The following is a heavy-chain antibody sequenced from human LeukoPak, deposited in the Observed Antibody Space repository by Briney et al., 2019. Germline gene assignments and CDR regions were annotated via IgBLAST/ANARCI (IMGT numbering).Heavy chain of an antibody. CDR2: IYYTGST. V-gene: IGHV4-59*01. CDR3: ARDSTDDDYYFDY. J-gene: IGHJ4*02. CDR1: GGSISSYY. Sequence: SETLSLTYTVSGGSISSYYWSWMRQPPGKGREGIGYIYYTGSTNYNPSLKSRVTISVDTSKNQFSLKLSSVTAADTAVYYCARDSTDDDYYFDYWGQGTLVTVSS. D-gene: IGHD3-3*01.